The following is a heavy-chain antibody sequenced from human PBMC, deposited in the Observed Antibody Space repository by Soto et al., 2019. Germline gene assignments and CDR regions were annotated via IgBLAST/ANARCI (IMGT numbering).Heavy chain of an antibody. Sequence: SETLSLTCAVSGGSISTINWWTWVRQPPGKGLDWIGEIYQTGSTSYNPSLESRVTISIDKSKNQFSLQLRSVTAADTAVYYCARVSSSSAFGMDVWGQGTTVTVSS. CDR3: ARVSSSSAFGMDV. V-gene: IGHV4-4*02. D-gene: IGHD6-6*01. CDR1: GGSISTINW. J-gene: IGHJ6*02. CDR2: IYQTGST.